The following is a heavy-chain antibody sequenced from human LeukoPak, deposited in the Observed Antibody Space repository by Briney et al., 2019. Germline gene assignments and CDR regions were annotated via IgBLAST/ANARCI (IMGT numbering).Heavy chain of an antibody. CDR3: ARDKLEGATRFDF. D-gene: IGHD1-26*01. CDR2: IKQDGSEK. Sequence: PGGSLRLSCAAAGFSFSSYWMSWVRQAPGKGLEWVANIKQDGSEKYYVDSVKGRLTISRDNADNSLYLQISSLRAEDTALYYCARDKLEGATRFDFWGQGTLVTVSS. CDR1: GFSFSSYW. J-gene: IGHJ4*02. V-gene: IGHV3-7*01.